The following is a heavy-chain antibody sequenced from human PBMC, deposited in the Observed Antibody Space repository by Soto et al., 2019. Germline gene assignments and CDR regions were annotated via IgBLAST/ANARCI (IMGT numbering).Heavy chain of an antibody. CDR3: AREAWQWLVGDYYYYGMDV. CDR2: IYHSGST. CDR1: GGSISSSNW. J-gene: IGHJ6*02. Sequence: QVQLQESGPGLVKPSGTLSLTCAVSGGSISSSNWWSWVRQPPGKGLEWIGEIYHSGSTNYNPSXXSRVTISVDKXXNXFXPKLSSVTAADTAVYYCAREAWQWLVGDYYYYGMDVWGQGTTVTVSS. V-gene: IGHV4-4*02. D-gene: IGHD6-19*01.